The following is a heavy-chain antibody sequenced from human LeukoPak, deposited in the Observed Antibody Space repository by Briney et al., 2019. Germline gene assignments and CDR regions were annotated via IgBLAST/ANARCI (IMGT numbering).Heavy chain of an antibody. CDR2: ISAYNGNT. V-gene: IGHV1-18*01. CDR3: ARGRYYYGSGSYYKNRAFDI. CDR1: GGTFSSYA. Sequence: GSSVKVSCKASGGTFSSYAISWVRQAPGQGLEWMGWISAYNGNTNYAQKLQGRVTMTTDTSTSTAYMELRSLRSDDTAVYYCARGRYYYGSGSYYKNRAFDIWGQGTMVTVSS. J-gene: IGHJ3*02. D-gene: IGHD3-10*01.